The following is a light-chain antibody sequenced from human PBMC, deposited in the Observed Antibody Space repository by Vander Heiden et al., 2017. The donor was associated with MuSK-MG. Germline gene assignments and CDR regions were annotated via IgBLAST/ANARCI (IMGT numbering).Light chain of an antibody. Sequence: SNELTQPPSVSVSPGQTARITCSGDNFKKNFVYWYQKKPGPSPLLVVYQDKRRTSGIPQRFSGSSSGNTATLTIGGTQDMDEADYYFQAGDSSTTVVFGGGTKRTVL. J-gene: IGLJ2*01. V-gene: IGLV3-1*01. CDR2: QDK. CDR1: NFKKNF. CDR3: QAGDSSTTVV.